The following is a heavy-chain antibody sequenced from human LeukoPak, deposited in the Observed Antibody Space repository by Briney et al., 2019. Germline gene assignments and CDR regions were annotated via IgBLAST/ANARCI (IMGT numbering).Heavy chain of an antibody. Sequence: GGSLRLSCAASGFTFSNYWMSWVRQAPGKGLEWVANIKQDGSEKYYVDSVKGRFTISRDNAKNSLYLQMNTLRAEDTAVYYCAKGGSAKFVYWGQGTLVTVSS. CDR2: IKQDGSEK. V-gene: IGHV3-7*03. CDR3: AKGGSAKFVY. D-gene: IGHD6-25*01. CDR1: GFTFSNYW. J-gene: IGHJ4*02.